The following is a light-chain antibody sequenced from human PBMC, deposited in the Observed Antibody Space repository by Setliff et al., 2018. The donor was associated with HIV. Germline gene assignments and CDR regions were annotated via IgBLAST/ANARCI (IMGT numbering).Light chain of an antibody. V-gene: IGLV2-8*01. CDR1: SSDVGGYNY. Sequence: SALTQPPSASGSPGQSVTISCTGTSSDVGGYNYVSWYQQHPGKAPKLMIYEVSKRPSGVPDRFSGSKSSNTASLTVSGLQAEDEADYYCSSYAGSNNYVFGTGTKVTVL. CDR3: SSYAGSNNYV. J-gene: IGLJ1*01. CDR2: EVS.